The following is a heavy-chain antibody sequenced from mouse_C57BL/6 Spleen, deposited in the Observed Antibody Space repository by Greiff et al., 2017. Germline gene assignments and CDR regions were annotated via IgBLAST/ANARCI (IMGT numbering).Heavy chain of an antibody. V-gene: IGHV1-26*01. CDR2: INPNNGGT. Sequence: EVQLQQSGPELVKPGASVKISCKASGYTFTDYYMNWVKQSHGKSLEWIGDINPNNGGTSYNQKFKGKATLTVDKSSSTAYMESRSLTSEDSAVYYCARFGGNYGYAMDYWGQGTSVTVSS. D-gene: IGHD2-1*01. CDR1: GYTFTDYY. CDR3: ARFGGNYGYAMDY. J-gene: IGHJ4*01.